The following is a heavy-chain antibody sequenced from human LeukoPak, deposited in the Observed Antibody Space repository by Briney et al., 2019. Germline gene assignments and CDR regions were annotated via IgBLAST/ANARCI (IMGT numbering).Heavy chain of an antibody. D-gene: IGHD1-14*01. V-gene: IGHV4-31*03. J-gene: IGHJ4*02. CDR1: GGSLSSGGYY. CDR3: ARVSSARNGFDY. Sequence: SETLSLTCTVSGGSLSSGGYYWGWIRKHPEMGLEWIGSIYYSGSTYYTPSLKSRVNISVDTSKSQFALNLTSVTAADTAVYYCARVSSARNGFDYWGQGTLVTVSS. CDR2: IYYSGST.